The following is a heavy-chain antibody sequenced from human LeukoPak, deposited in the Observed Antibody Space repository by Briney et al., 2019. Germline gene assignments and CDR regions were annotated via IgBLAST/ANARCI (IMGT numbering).Heavy chain of an antibody. D-gene: IGHD2-15*01. V-gene: IGHV3-74*01. CDR3: AREISGRDDY. CDR2: INTDGSTT. J-gene: IGHJ4*02. Sequence: GGSLRPSCATSGFEFSRSWMHWVRQAPGKGLAWVSHINTDGSTTNYADSVKGRFTISRDNNKNTLHLQMNNLRAEDTAVYYCAREISGRDDYWGQGTLVTVSS. CDR1: GFEFSRSW.